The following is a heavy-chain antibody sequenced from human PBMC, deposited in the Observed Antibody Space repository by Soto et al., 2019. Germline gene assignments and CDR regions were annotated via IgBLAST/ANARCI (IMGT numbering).Heavy chain of an antibody. Sequence: LSLTCTVSGGSISSYYWSWIRQPPGKGLEWIGYIYYSGSTNYNPSLKSRVTISVDTSKNQFSLKLNSMTAADTAVYYCARVTATADFDYWGQGTLVTVSS. D-gene: IGHD2-21*02. V-gene: IGHV4-59*12. CDR2: IYYSGST. J-gene: IGHJ4*02. CDR3: ARVTATADFDY. CDR1: GGSISSYY.